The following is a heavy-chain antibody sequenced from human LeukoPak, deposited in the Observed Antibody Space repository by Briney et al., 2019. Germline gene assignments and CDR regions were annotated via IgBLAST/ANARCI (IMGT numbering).Heavy chain of an antibody. V-gene: IGHV3-74*01. Sequence: PGGSLRLSCAASGFTFSNYWMHWVRQAPGKGPVWVSRINTDGSSVSHADSVKGRFTISRDNAKDTLYLQMNSVRAEDTAVYYCARVKDIAVAGSPDYWGQGTLVTVSS. CDR2: INTDGSSV. CDR1: GFTFSNYW. J-gene: IGHJ4*02. D-gene: IGHD6-19*01. CDR3: ARVKDIAVAGSPDY.